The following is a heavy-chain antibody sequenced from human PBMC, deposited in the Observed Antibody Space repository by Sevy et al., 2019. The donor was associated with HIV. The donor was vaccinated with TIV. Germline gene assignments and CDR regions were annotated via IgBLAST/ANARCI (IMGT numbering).Heavy chain of an antibody. CDR1: RFTFSNAW. J-gene: IGHJ4*02. D-gene: IGHD3-3*01. Sequence: GGSLRLSCAASRFTFSNAWMSWVRQAPGKGLEWVGRIKSKTDGGTTDYAAPVKGRFTISRDDSKNTLYLQMNSLKTEDTAVYYCTTDYESDMSLYWGQGTLVTVSS. CDR2: IKSKTDGGTT. CDR3: TTDYESDMSLY. V-gene: IGHV3-15*01.